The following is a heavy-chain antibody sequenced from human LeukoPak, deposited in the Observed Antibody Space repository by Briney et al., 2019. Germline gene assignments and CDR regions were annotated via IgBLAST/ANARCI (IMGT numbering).Heavy chain of an antibody. CDR1: GYTFTSYY. V-gene: IGHV1-46*01. J-gene: IGHJ4*02. CDR2: INPSGGST. D-gene: IGHD3-22*01. CDR3: ARDWFSDSSGYYPSPGFDY. Sequence: ASVKVSCKASGYTFTSYYMHWVRQAPGQGLEWMGIINPSGGSTSYAQKFQGRVTMTRDTSTNTVYMELSSLRSEDTAVYYCARDWFSDSSGYYPSPGFDYWGQGTLVTVSS.